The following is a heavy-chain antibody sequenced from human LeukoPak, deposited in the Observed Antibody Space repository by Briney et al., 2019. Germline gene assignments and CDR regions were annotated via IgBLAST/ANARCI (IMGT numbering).Heavy chain of an antibody. V-gene: IGHV3-33*08. CDR3: ARDKVAGIFQTDANAFDI. J-gene: IGHJ3*02. D-gene: IGHD6-19*01. CDR1: GFTFSSYW. CDR2: IWYDGSNK. Sequence: GGSLRLSCAASGFTFSSYWMTWVRQAPGKGLEWVAVIWYDGSNKYYADSVKGRFTISRDNSKNTLYLQMNSLRAVDTAVYYCARDKVAGIFQTDANAFDIWGQGTMVTVSS.